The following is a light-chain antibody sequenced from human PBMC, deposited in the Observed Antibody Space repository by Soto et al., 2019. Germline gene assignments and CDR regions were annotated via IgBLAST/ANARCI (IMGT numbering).Light chain of an antibody. CDR2: EVS. CDR3: SSYAGRNNVV. V-gene: IGLV2-8*01. CDR1: SSDIGTYKY. Sequence: QSALTQPPSASGSPGQSVTISCTGTSSDIGTYKYVSWYQHHPGKAPKLMIYEVSKRPSGVPDRFSGSKSGNTASLTVSGLLTEDEADYYCSSYAGRNNVVFGGGTTLTVL. J-gene: IGLJ2*01.